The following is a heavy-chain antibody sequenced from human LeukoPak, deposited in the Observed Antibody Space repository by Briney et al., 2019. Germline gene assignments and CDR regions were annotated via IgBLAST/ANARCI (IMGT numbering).Heavy chain of an antibody. CDR1: GGSISSSSYY. J-gene: IGHJ5*02. Sequence: SETLSLTCTVSGGSISSSSYYWGWIRQPPGKGLEWIGSIYYSGSTYYNPSLKSRVTISVDTSKNQFSLKLSSVTAADTAVYYCARRGYYYDGSGYYPWGQGTLVTVSS. V-gene: IGHV4-39*01. CDR3: ARRGYYYDGSGYYP. CDR2: IYYSGST. D-gene: IGHD3-22*01.